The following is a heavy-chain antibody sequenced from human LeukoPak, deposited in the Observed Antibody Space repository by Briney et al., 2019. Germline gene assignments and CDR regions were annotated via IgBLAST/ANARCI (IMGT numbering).Heavy chain of an antibody. V-gene: IGHV1-18*01. Sequence: GASVKVSCRGSGYTFTSYGISWVRQAPGQGLEWMGWISAYNGNTNYAQKLQGRVTMTTDTSTSTAYMELRSLRSDDTAVYYCARDRYSGSYARPDDAFDIWGQGTMVTVSS. CDR3: ARDRYSGSYARPDDAFDI. D-gene: IGHD1-26*01. J-gene: IGHJ3*02. CDR1: GYTFTSYG. CDR2: ISAYNGNT.